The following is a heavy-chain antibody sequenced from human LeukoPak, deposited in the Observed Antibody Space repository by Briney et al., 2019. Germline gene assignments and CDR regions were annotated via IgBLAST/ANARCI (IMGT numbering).Heavy chain of an antibody. CDR2: INHSGST. V-gene: IGHV4-34*01. Sequence: PSETLSLTCAVYGGSFSGYYWSWIRQPPGKGLEWIGEINHSGSTNYNPSLKSRVTISVDTSKNQFSLKLSSVTAADTAVYYCARRPRGGRPQPFDYWGQGTLVTVSS. D-gene: IGHD1-26*01. CDR1: GGSFSGYY. CDR3: ARRPRGGRPQPFDY. J-gene: IGHJ4*02.